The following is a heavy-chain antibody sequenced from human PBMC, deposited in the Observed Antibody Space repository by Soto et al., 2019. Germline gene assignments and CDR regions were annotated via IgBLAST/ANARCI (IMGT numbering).Heavy chain of an antibody. CDR2: ISYDGSNK. V-gene: IGHV3-30*18. D-gene: IGHD5-12*01. J-gene: IGHJ4*02. CDR3: AKDSRGYSGYDDY. Sequence: GGSLRLSCAASGFTFSSYGMHWVRQAPGKGLEWVAVISYDGSNKYYADSVKGRFTISRDNSKNTLYLQMNSLRAEDTVVHYGAKDSRGYSGYDDYLGQGTLVTVSS. CDR1: GFTFSSYG.